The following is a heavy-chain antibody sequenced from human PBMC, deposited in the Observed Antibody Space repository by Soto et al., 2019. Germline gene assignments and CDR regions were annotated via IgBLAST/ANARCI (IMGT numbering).Heavy chain of an antibody. CDR1: GFTFSIYA. J-gene: IGHJ4*02. Sequence: QVQLVESGGGVVQPGRSLRLSCAASGFTFSIYAMHWVRQTPGTGLECVAIMSYDGSNKYYADSVKGRFTISRDNSKNTLYLQMNSLRAEDTAVYDCARDQTGITTAGGGRIDYWGQGTLVTVSS. CDR3: ARDQTGITTAGGGRIDY. CDR2: MSYDGSNK. V-gene: IGHV3-30-3*01. D-gene: IGHD6-13*01.